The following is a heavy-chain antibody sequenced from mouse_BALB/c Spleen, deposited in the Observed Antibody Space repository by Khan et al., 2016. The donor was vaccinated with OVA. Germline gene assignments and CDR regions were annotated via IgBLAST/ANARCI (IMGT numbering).Heavy chain of an antibody. CDR2: ILPGSSAT. J-gene: IGHJ1*01. D-gene: IGHD2-1*01. Sequence: QVQLQQSGAELMKPGASVKISCKATGYSFSWYWIEWVKQRPGHGLEWIGEILPGSSATNYNEKFKGKATITADTSSNTGYLQLSTLTSEDSDVYYCARNGNWYIDVCGAGTTVTVSS. CDR3: ARNGNWYIDV. CDR1: GYSFSWYW. V-gene: IGHV1-9*01.